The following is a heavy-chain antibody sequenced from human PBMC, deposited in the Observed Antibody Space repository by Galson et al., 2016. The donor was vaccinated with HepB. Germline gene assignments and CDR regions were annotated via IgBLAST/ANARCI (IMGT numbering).Heavy chain of an antibody. CDR3: ARGRSYHDSSGYYRDS. CDR1: GGSFRGYY. D-gene: IGHD3-22*01. V-gene: IGHV4-34*01. J-gene: IGHJ4*02. Sequence: SETLSLTCAVYGGSFRGYYWSWIRHPPGKGLEWIGEISHSGGTEYKSSLKSRVTMAVDTSKNQFSLKLSSVTAADTAVYYCARGRSYHDSSGYYRDSWGQGTLVTIS. CDR2: ISHSGGT.